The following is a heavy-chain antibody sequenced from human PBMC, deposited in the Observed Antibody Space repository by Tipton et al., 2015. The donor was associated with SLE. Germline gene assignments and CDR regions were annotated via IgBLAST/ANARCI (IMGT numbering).Heavy chain of an antibody. D-gene: IGHD2-21*02. V-gene: IGHV3-66*01. CDR1: GFSARNSY. Sequence: GSLRLSCGAPGFSARNSYMSWVRQAPGMGLEWVSLIFRNGDTYYADSVKGRFAISRDTSKNTVDLQMDSLRAEDTAVYYCAKGVTVASLHGMDVWGQGTTVTVSS. CDR2: IFRNGDT. CDR3: AKGVTVASLHGMDV. J-gene: IGHJ6*02.